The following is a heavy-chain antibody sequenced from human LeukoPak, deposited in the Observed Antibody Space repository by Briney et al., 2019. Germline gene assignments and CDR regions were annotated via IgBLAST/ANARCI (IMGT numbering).Heavy chain of an antibody. J-gene: IGHJ6*02. V-gene: IGHV4-34*01. Sequence: SETLSLTCAVYGGSFSGYYWSWIRQPPGKGLEWIGEINHSGSTNYNPSLNSRVTISVDTSKNQFSLKLSSVTAADTAVYYCASVSMVRGVTPTGYGMDVWGQGTTVTVSS. D-gene: IGHD3-10*01. CDR3: ASVSMVRGVTPTGYGMDV. CDR1: GGSFSGYY. CDR2: INHSGST.